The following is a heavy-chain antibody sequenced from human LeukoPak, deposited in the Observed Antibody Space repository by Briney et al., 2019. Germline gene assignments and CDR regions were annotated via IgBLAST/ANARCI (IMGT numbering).Heavy chain of an antibody. CDR2: VKQDGSEE. CDR1: GXTFSYYW. D-gene: IGHD3-16*01. CDR3: AIYTNMWSLGY. J-gene: IGHJ4*02. V-gene: IGHV3-7*02. Sequence: GGSLRLSCAASGXTFSYYWMSWIRQAPGKGLEWVASVKQDGSEEYYVDSVKGRFTISRDNAKNSLYLQMNSLRAEDTAVFYCAIYTNMWSLGYWGQGTLVTVSS.